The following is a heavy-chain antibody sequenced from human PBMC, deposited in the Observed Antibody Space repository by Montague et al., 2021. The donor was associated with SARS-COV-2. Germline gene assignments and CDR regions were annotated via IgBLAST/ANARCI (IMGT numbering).Heavy chain of an antibody. J-gene: IGHJ4*02. CDR2: IRSSGSTI. CDR3: ARDTPYYYGSGSYYEPRRVFDY. Sequence: SLRLSCAAFGLTFSNYEMSWVRQAPGKGLEWLSYIRSSGSTIYYADSVKGRFTISRDNAKNSLYQQMNSLRAEDTAVYYCARDTPYYYGSGSYYEPRRVFDYWGQGTLVTVSS. D-gene: IGHD3-10*01. CDR1: GLTFSNYE. V-gene: IGHV3-48*03.